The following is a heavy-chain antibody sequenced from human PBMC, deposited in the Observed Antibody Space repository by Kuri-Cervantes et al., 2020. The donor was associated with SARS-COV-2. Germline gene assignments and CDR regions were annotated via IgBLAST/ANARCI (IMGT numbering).Heavy chain of an antibody. CDR1: GFTFSNYW. V-gene: IGHV3-7*05. CDR3: ARERGLRGWFDP. CDR2: IKQDGSEK. Sequence: GESLKISCAASGFTFSNYWMRWVRQAPGKGLEWVATIKQDGSEKYYADSVKGRFTISRDNSKNTLYLQMNSLRAEDTAVYYCARERGLRGWFDPWGQGTLVTVSS. J-gene: IGHJ5*02.